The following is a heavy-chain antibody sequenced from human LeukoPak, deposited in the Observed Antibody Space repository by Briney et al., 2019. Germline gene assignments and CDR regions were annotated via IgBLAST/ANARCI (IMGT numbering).Heavy chain of an antibody. CDR2: IYPSGNT. D-gene: IGHD3-10*01. CDR1: GVSISNTKW. Sequence: SETLSLTCAVSGVSISNTKWWSWVRQPAGKGLEWIGRIYPSGNTNYNPSLKSRVTLSVDTSKTQFYLSLSSVTAADTAVYYCAREDSGSYYNFYYFYMDVWGKGTTVTISS. V-gene: IGHV4-4*02. CDR3: AREDSGSYYNFYYFYMDV. J-gene: IGHJ6*03.